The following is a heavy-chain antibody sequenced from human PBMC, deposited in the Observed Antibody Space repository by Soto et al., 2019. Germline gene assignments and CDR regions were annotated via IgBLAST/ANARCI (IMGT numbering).Heavy chain of an antibody. CDR3: ARVIKRGTVTTSRPSYYYYYYYMDV. Sequence: SETLSLTCAVYGGSFSGYYWSWIRQPPGKGLEWIGEINHSGSTNYNPSLKSRVTISVDTSKNQFSLKLSSVTAADTAVYYCARVIKRGTVTTSRPSYYYYYYYMDVWGKGTTVTVSS. CDR1: GGSFSGYY. D-gene: IGHD4-17*01. V-gene: IGHV4-34*01. J-gene: IGHJ6*03. CDR2: INHSGST.